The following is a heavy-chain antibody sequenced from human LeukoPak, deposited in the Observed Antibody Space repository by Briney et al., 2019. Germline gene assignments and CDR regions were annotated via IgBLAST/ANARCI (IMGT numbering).Heavy chain of an antibody. CDR3: ARDRVRDYDFWSGHEYYFDY. D-gene: IGHD3-3*01. CDR1: GGSISSGSYY. Sequence: PSETLSLTCTVSGGSISSGSYYWSWIRQPAGKGLERIGRIYTSGSTNYNPSLKSRVTISADTSKNQFSLKLSSVTAADTAVYYCARDRVRDYDFWSGHEYYFDYWGQGTLVTVSS. CDR2: IYTSGST. V-gene: IGHV4-61*02. J-gene: IGHJ4*02.